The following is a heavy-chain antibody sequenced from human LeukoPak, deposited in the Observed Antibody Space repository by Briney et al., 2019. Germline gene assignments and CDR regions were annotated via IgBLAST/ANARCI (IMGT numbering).Heavy chain of an antibody. D-gene: IGHD4-17*01. CDR1: GGSVSSYY. CDR2: IYYSGST. Sequence: SETLSLTCTVSGGSVSSYYWSWIRQPPGKGLEWIGYIYYSGSTNYNPSLKSRVTISVDTSKNQFSLKLSSVTAADTAVYYCASTTVTGAFDIWGQGTMVTVSS. V-gene: IGHV4-59*02. J-gene: IGHJ3*02. CDR3: ASTTVTGAFDI.